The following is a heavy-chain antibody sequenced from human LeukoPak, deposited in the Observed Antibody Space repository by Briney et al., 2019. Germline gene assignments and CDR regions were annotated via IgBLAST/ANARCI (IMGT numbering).Heavy chain of an antibody. V-gene: IGHV1-69*13. CDR3: ARGNEYGSVSPIRYYYYYGMDV. CDR1: GYTFTIYG. J-gene: IGHJ6*02. Sequence: EASVKVSCKASGYTFTIYGISWVRQAPGQGLEWMGGIIPIFGTANYAQKFQGRVTITADESTSTAYMELSSLRSEDTAVYYCARGNEYGSVSPIRYYYYYGMDVWGQGTTVTVSS. D-gene: IGHD3-10*01. CDR2: IIPIFGTA.